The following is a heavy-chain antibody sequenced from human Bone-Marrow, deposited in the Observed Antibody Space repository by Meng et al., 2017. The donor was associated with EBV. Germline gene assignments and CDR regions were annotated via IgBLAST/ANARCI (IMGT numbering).Heavy chain of an antibody. CDR1: GGTFSRHC. J-gene: IGHJ4*02. Sequence: QMQPVQSGAEVKKPGSSVQSSCKASGGTFSRHCISWVRQAPGQGLEWMGGIIPIFGTANYAQKFQGRVTITADESTSTAYMELSSLRSEDTAVYYCASSPRLNSRGAVLGSYYFDYWGQGTLVTVSS. CDR3: ASSPRLNSRGAVLGSYYFDY. CDR2: IIPIFGTA. D-gene: IGHD1-26*01. V-gene: IGHV1-69*01.